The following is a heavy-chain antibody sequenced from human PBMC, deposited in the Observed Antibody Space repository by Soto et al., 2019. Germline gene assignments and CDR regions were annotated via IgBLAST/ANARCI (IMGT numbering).Heavy chain of an antibody. D-gene: IGHD3-22*01. CDR3: AVSSGSYPDYIDY. J-gene: IGHJ4*02. CDR1: GGSISSGGYY. CDR2: IYYSGST. Sequence: LSLTCTVSGGSISSGGYYWSWIRQHPGKGLEWIGYIYYSGSTYYNPSLKSRVTISVDTSKNQFSLKLSSVTAADTAVYYCAVSSGSYPDYIDYRCPGTLLTVSS. V-gene: IGHV4-31*03.